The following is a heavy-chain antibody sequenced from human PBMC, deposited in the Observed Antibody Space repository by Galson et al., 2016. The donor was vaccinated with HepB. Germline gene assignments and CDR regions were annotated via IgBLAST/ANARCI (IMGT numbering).Heavy chain of an antibody. CDR3: ARAYCGGDWLSYNILYQYGLDV. Sequence: PALVKPTQTLTLTCTFSGFSLSTRGVGVGWIRQPPGEALEWLTLIYWDDDKRYNPSLKSRLTVTKDTSKSQVVLTMTNVDPVDTATYYCARAYCGGDWLSYNILYQYGLDVWGQGTTVTVSS. CDR1: GFSLSTRGVG. V-gene: IGHV2-5*02. D-gene: IGHD2-21*01. J-gene: IGHJ6*02. CDR2: IYWDDDK.